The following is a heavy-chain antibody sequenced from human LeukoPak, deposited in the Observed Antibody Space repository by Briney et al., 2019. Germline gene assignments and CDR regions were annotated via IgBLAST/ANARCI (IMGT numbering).Heavy chain of an antibody. CDR3: VREARGYHYTYFDY. V-gene: IGHV3-13*01. CDR2: ISSGFHA. J-gene: IGHJ4*02. Sequence: GGSLRLSCTASGFTLGSHDMHWVRQIPGQGLEWVAAISSGFHAFFADSVQGRFTVSRDDARNSLYLQMNSLRAGDTAVYYCVREARGYHYTYFDYWGQGTLVTVSS. CDR1: GFTLGSHD. D-gene: IGHD5-18*01.